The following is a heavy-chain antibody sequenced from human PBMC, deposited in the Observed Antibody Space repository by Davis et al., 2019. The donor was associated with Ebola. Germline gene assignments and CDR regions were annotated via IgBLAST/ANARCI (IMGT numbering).Heavy chain of an antibody. CDR1: GGSISSYY. CDR2: IYYSGST. CDR3: ASGYIVATYYGMDV. D-gene: IGHD5-12*01. Sequence: MPSETLSLTCTVSGGSISSYYWSCIRQPPGKGLEWIGYIYYSGSTNYNPSLKSRVTISVDTSKNQFSLKLSSVTAADTAVYYCASGYIVATYYGMDVWGQGTTVTVSS. J-gene: IGHJ6*02. V-gene: IGHV4-59*12.